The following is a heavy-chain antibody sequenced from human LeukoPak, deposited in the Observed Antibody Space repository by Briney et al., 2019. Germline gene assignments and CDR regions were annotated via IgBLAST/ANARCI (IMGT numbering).Heavy chain of an antibody. CDR2: IYSTGDT. CDR3: ARGSRVNETSGFHTWHDY. J-gene: IGHJ4*03. V-gene: IGHV4-59*01. Sequence: SETLSLTCTVSGASINNYYWSWVRQPPLKGLEWIGDIYSTGDTSYNPSLESRVFISIDTSKNNFSLEITSVTAAETAVYYCARGSRVNETSGFHTWHDYWGHGTLVTVSS. D-gene: IGHD5-12*01. CDR1: GASINNYY.